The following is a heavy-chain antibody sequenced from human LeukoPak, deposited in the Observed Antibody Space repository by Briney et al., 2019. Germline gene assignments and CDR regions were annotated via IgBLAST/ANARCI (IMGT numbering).Heavy chain of an antibody. CDR3: AGYPVTTRWFVP. D-gene: IGHD4-11*01. V-gene: IGHV1-18*01. J-gene: IGHJ5*02. CDR2: ISAYSGNT. CDR1: GYAFTSYG. Sequence: ASVRVSCKASGYAFTSYGISWVGEAAGQGLEWMGGISAYSGNTNYAQKLQGRVTMTTDTSTSTAYIELRSLRSDDTAVYYCAGYPVTTRWFVPWGRRNLVTVSP.